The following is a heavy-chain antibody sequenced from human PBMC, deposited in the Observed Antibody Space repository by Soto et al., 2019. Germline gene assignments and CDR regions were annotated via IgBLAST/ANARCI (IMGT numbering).Heavy chain of an antibody. CDR3: AKCPYSGSYYWFDP. D-gene: IGHD1-26*01. CDR1: GFPFSSYA. J-gene: IGHJ5*02. Sequence: PGGSLRLSCAASGFPFSSYAMSWVRQAPGKGLEWVSGISASGGSTSYGGSVKGRFTISRDNSKDTLYLQMNSLRADDTAVYYCAKCPYSGSYYWFDPWGQGTLVTVSS. CDR2: ISASGGST. V-gene: IGHV3-23*01.